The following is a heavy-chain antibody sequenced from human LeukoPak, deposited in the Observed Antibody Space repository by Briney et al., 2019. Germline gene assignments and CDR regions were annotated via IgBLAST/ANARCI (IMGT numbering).Heavy chain of an antibody. Sequence: SETLSLTCTVSSYSISSGYYWGWIRQPPGKRLEWIGNFYHTGTTYYNPSLKTRVTISLHTSRNQFSLKLGSETPAHTPVYLCARGVTMIGRLRFDPWGQGTLVTVSS. D-gene: IGHD3-22*01. CDR3: ARGVTMIGRLRFDP. CDR2: FYHTGTT. V-gene: IGHV4-38-2*02. J-gene: IGHJ5*02. CDR1: SYSISSGYY.